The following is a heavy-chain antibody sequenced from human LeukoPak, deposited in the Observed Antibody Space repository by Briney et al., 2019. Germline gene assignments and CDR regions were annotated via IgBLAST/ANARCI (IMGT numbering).Heavy chain of an antibody. Sequence: PGGPLRPSCEPLGFTLEVFPMHGFGKPPGKGLGGALGISWNSGSIGYADSVKGRFTISRDNAKNSLYLQMNSLRAEDTALYYCAKDIAWGYDSSGYYGAFDIWGQGTMVTVSS. D-gene: IGHD3-22*01. V-gene: IGHV3-9*01. CDR1: GFTLEVFP. CDR3: AKDIAWGYDSSGYYGAFDI. CDR2: ISWNSGSI. J-gene: IGHJ3*02.